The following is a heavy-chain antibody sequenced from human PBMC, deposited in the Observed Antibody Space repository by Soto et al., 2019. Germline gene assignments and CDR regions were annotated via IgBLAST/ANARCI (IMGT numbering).Heavy chain of an antibody. J-gene: IGHJ6*02. Sequence: QVQLVQSGAEVRKPGASVKVSCKTSGYTFSRSGISWVRQAPGQGLEWMGWISTYNGDANYAQKLQGRVTMTTDTSTSTAFMGRGSLTSDDTAVYYCARSGAVPHYYYGLDVWGQGTTVTVSS. CDR3: ARSGAVPHYYYGLDV. D-gene: IGHD1-26*01. CDR2: ISTYNGDA. V-gene: IGHV1-18*01. CDR1: GYTFSRSG.